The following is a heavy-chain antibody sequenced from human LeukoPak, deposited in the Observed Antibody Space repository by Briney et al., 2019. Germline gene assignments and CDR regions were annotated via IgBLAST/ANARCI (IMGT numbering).Heavy chain of an antibody. Sequence: GASVKVSCKASGYTFTSYGISWVRQAPGQGLEWMGWTSAYNGNTNYAQKLQGRVTMTTDTSTSTAYMELRSLRSDDTAVYYCARDARYCSSTSCYTPFDYWGQGTLVTVSS. D-gene: IGHD2-2*02. V-gene: IGHV1-18*01. CDR2: TSAYNGNT. CDR1: GYTFTSYG. J-gene: IGHJ4*02. CDR3: ARDARYCSSTSCYTPFDY.